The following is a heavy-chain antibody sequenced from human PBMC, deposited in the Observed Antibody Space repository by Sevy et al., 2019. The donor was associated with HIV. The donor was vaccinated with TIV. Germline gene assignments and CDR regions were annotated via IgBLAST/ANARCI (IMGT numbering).Heavy chain of an antibody. D-gene: IGHD2-15*01. V-gene: IGHV3-15*07. CDR1: GFTFSNAW. CDR2: IKSKTDGGTT. J-gene: IGHJ4*02. CDR3: TTGGSYFCSGGSCYSSPDY. Sequence: GGSLRLSCAASGFTFSNAWMNWVRQAPGKGLEWVGRIKSKTDGGTTDYAAPVKGRFTISRDDSKNTLYLKMNSLKTEDTAVYYCTTGGSYFCSGGSCYSSPDYWGQGTLVTVSS.